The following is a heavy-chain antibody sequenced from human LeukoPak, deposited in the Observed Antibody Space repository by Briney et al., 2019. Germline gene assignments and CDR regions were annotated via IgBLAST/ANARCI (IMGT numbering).Heavy chain of an antibody. CDR3: ARKYYYDSSLGFDY. D-gene: IGHD3-22*01. CDR1: GFTFSTYA. V-gene: IGHV3-23*01. Sequence: GGSLRLSCAVSGFTFSTYAISWVRQAPGKGLEWISSISGTGTTTYYAESVKGRFTISRDNSKNTLYLQMNSLRAEDTAVYYCARKYYYDSSLGFDYWGQGTLVTVSS. CDR2: ISGTGTTT. J-gene: IGHJ4*02.